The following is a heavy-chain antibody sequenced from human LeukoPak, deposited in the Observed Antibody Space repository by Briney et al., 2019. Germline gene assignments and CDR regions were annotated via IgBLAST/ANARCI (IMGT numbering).Heavy chain of an antibody. V-gene: IGHV3-21*01. CDR1: GFTFSSYS. D-gene: IGHD5-12*01. CDR3: ARDDGWLRFSLDY. Sequence: PGGSLRLSCAASGFTFSSYSMNWVRQAPGKGLEWISSISDSGTYIHYADSVKGRISISRDNAKNSLSLQMNSLRAADTAVYYCARDDGWLRFSLDYWGREPWSPPPQ. CDR2: ISDSGTYI. J-gene: IGHJ4*02.